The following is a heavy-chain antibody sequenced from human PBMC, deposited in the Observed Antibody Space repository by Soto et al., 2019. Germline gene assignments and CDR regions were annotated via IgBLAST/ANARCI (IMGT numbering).Heavy chain of an antibody. CDR3: ARARTGMPEDRYDEFFDY. CDR1: GYTFISYA. D-gene: IGHD2-2*01. V-gene: IGHV1-3*01. Sequence: GASVKVSCKASGYTFISYAMHWVRQAPGQRLEWMGWINAGNGNTKYSQKFQGRVTITRDTSASTAYMELSSLRSEDTAVYYCARARTGMPEDRYDEFFDYWGQGTLVTVSS. J-gene: IGHJ4*02. CDR2: INAGNGNT.